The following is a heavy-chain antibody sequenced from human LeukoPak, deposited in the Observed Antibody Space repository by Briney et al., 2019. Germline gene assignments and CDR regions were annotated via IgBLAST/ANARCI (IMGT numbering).Heavy chain of an antibody. D-gene: IGHD1-7*01. CDR2: IYWDDDK. CDR3: AHRLDQRTNWNYGNFDY. V-gene: IGHV2-5*02. J-gene: IGHJ4*02. Sequence: ESGPTLLKPTQTLTLTCTFSGFSLTTSGVGVGWIRQRPGKALEWLALIYWDDDKRYSPSLRNRLSITKDTSKNQVVLTMTNVDPVDTATYYCAHRLDQRTNWNYGNFDYWGQGTLVTVSS. CDR1: GFSLTTSGVG.